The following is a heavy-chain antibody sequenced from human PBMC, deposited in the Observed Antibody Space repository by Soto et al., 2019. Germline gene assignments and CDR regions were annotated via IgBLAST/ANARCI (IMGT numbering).Heavy chain of an antibody. V-gene: IGHV3-9*01. CDR3: ARRSSSRDYYYGMDV. Sequence: PGGSLRLSCAASGFTFDDYAMHWVRQAPGKGLEWVSGISWNSGSIGYADSVKGRFTISRDNAKNSLYLQMNSLRAEDTALYYCARRSSSRDYYYGMDVWGQGTTVTVSS. CDR1: GFTFDDYA. D-gene: IGHD6-6*01. J-gene: IGHJ6*02. CDR2: ISWNSGSI.